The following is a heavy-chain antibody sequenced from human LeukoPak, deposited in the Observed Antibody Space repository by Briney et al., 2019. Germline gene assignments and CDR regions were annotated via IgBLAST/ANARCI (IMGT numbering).Heavy chain of an antibody. CDR3: VRQYCSDNSCLLLDY. D-gene: IGHD2-15*01. CDR2: ISSTSTTI. CDR1: GFTFSDYY. V-gene: IGHV3-11*01. Sequence: GGSLRLSCAASGFTFSDYYMSWIRQAPGKGLAWGSYISSTSTTIYYADSVKGRFTISRDNAKNSVYLQMNSLGAEDTAVYYCVRQYCSDNSCLLLDYWGQGTLVTVSS. J-gene: IGHJ4*02.